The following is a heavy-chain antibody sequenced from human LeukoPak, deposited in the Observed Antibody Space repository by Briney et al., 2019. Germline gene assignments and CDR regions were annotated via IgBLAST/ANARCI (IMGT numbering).Heavy chain of an antibody. D-gene: IGHD3-10*01. Sequence: GGSLSLSCAASGSTFSNVWMHWVRQAPGKGLVWVSRINSDGSSTTYADSMKGPFTISRDNAKNTLYLQMNSLRAEDTAVYYCAMSYYGSVYWGQGTLVTVSS. V-gene: IGHV3-74*01. J-gene: IGHJ4*02. CDR1: GSTFSNVW. CDR2: INSDGSST. CDR3: AMSYYGSVY.